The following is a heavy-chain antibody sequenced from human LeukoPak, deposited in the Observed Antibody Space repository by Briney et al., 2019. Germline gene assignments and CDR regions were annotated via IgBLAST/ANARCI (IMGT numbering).Heavy chain of an antibody. CDR1: GFTFSSYA. CDR3: ARDGVLLWFGDPYGMDV. D-gene: IGHD3-10*01. CDR2: INDNGDGT. J-gene: IGHJ6*02. Sequence: GGSLRLSCAASGFTFSSYAMSWVRQAPGKGLKWVSTINDNGDGTYYADSVKGRFTISRDNAKNSLYLQMNSLRAEDTAVYYCARDGVLLWFGDPYGMDVWGQGTTVTVSS. V-gene: IGHV3-23*01.